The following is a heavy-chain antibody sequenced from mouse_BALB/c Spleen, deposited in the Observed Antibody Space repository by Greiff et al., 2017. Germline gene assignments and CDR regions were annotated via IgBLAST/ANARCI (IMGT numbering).Heavy chain of an antibody. D-gene: IGHD1-1*01. CDR2: ISSGGSYT. V-gene: IGHV5-6-4*01. CDR3: TRGGSSPPWYFDV. J-gene: IGHJ1*01. Sequence: EVMLVESGGGLVKPGGSLKLSCAASGFTFSSYTMPWVRQTPEKRLEWVATISSGGSYTYYPDSVKGRFTISRDNAKNTLYLQMSSLKSEDTAMYYCTRGGSSPPWYFDVWGAGTTVTVSS. CDR1: GFTFSSYT.